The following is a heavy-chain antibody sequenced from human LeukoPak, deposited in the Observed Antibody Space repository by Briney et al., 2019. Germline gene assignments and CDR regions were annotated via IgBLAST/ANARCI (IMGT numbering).Heavy chain of an antibody. CDR3: AREFTSADYFDY. V-gene: IGHV6-1*01. J-gene: IGHJ4*02. Sequence: SQTLSLTSAISGDSVSSNTAAWHWIRQSPSRGLEWLGTTYYRSKWYKDYAVAVKSRITINSDTSKNQFSLHLNSVTPEDTAVYYCAREFTSADYFDYWGQGTLVTVSS. CDR1: GDSVSSNTAA. CDR2: TYYRSKWYK.